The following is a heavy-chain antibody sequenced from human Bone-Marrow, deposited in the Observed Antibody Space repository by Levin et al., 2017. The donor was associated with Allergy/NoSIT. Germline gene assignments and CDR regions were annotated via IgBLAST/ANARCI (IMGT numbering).Heavy chain of an antibody. CDR1: GDYIY. Sequence: GSLRLSCTVSGDYIYWSWIRQPAGKGPEWIGRVYTGGEINYNPSLKTRVTMSLDMSNNQFSLMLTSVIAADTAIYYCAGGTQEKALHFWGQGTLVTVSS. CDR3: AGGTQEKALHF. D-gene: IGHD3-16*01. V-gene: IGHV4-4*07. J-gene: IGHJ4*02. CDR2: VYTGGEI.